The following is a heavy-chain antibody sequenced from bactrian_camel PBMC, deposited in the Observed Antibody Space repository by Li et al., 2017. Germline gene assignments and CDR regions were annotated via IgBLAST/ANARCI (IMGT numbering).Heavy chain of an antibody. Sequence: HVQLVESGGGLVQPGGSLRLSCAVSGFAVSTKTMAWVRQAPGKGLEWISSLDRDTTYSGDSVKGRFTISQDQNKKTVYLEISNLKPEDTAVYYCSTDPLTPVCDWGQGTQVTVS. V-gene: IGHV3S9*01. CDR2: LDRDTT. CDR3: STDPLTPVCD. J-gene: IGHJ4*01. CDR1: GFAVSTKT.